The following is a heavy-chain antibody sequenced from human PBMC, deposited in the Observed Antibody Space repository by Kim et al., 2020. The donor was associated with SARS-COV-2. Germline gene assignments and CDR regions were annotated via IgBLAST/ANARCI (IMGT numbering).Heavy chain of an antibody. D-gene: IGHD6-19*01. Sequence: YADSVNGRLTISRDNSKNTMYLQMSSLRAEDTAVYYCARGPSCWLYYFDYWGQGTLVTVSS. CDR3: ARGPSCWLYYFDY. J-gene: IGHJ4*02. V-gene: IGHV3-33*01.